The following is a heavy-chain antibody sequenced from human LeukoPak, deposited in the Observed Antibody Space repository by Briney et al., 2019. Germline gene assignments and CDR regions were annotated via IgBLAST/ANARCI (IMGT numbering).Heavy chain of an antibody. J-gene: IGHJ4*02. Sequence: SETLSLTCTVSGGSVSGGRYYWTWIRQSPGKGLESIGYISDSGSTNYNPSLKSRVTISIDTSKNQFSLKLTSVTAADTAVYYCASDYGGNSKGDYWGQGTLVTVSS. D-gene: IGHD4-23*01. CDR3: ASDYGGNSKGDY. CDR1: GGSVSGGRYY. V-gene: IGHV4-61*01. CDR2: ISDSGST.